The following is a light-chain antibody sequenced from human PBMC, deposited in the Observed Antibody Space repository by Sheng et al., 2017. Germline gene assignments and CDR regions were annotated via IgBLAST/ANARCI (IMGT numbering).Light chain of an antibody. CDR3: SSYAGDNNFVV. J-gene: IGLJ2*01. CDR2: EVS. V-gene: IGLV2-8*01. Sequence: QSALTQPPSASGSPGQSVTISCTGTSSDVGGYNYVSWYQHHPGKAPKLMIYEVSERPSGVPDRFSGSKSGNTASLTVSGLQAEDEADYYCSSYAGDNNFVVFGGGTKLTVL. CDR1: SSDVGGYNY.